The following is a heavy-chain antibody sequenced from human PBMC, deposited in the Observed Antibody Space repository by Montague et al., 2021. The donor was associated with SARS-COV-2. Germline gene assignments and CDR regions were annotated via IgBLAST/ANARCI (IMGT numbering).Heavy chain of an antibody. V-gene: IGHV4-59*12. Sequence: SETLSLTCTVSGGPISNFYWTWIRSPPGKGLDWIGSISYTGSTNYNPSLKSRVAISVDTSKNQFSLKLTSATAADTAVYYCARLGEGVVPAPILGIGPFYSYFYMDVWGKGATVTVSS. CDR3: ARLGEGVVPAPILGIGPFYSYFYMDV. CDR1: GGPISNFY. CDR2: ISYTGST. D-gene: IGHD2-2*02. J-gene: IGHJ6*03.